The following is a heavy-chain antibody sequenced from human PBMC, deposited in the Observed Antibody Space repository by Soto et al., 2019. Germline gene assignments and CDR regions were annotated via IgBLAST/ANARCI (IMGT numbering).Heavy chain of an antibody. CDR3: AKGGIWSGGSCYSFDY. J-gene: IGHJ4*02. D-gene: IGHD2-15*01. CDR1: GFTFDDYA. Sequence: EVQLVESGGGLVQPGRSLRLSCAASGFTFDDYAMHWVRQAPGKGLEWVSGISWNSGSIGYADSVKGRFTISRDNAKNSLYLQMNSLRAEDTALYYCAKGGIWSGGSCYSFDYWGQGTLVTVSS. CDR2: ISWNSGSI. V-gene: IGHV3-9*01.